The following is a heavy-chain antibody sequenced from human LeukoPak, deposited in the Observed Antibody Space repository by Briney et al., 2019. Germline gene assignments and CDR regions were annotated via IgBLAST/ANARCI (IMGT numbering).Heavy chain of an antibody. CDR1: GFTFSSYW. D-gene: IGHD3-22*01. J-gene: IGHJ4*02. CDR3: ARSGWPYYFDY. Sequence: GGSLRLFCAASGFTFSSYWMHWLRQAPGEGLVWVSRIHSDGSSTSYADSVRGRFTISRDDAKRTLYLQMNSLRAEDTAVYYCARSGWPYYFDYWGQGTLVTVSS. V-gene: IGHV3-74*01. CDR2: IHSDGSST.